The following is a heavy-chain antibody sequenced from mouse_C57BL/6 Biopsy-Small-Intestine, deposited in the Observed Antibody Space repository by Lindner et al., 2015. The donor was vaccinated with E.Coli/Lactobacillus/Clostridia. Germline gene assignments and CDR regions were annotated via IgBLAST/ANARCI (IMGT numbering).Heavy chain of an antibody. Sequence: SVKVSCKASGYTFTSYHVHWLRQAPGQGLEWMGKIDPSGGSTIYAQRFQGRVTMTRDTSTSSIYMELSSLRSEDTAVYYCARGPVSGAFDIWGQGAMVTVSS. V-gene: IGHV1-64*01. CDR3: ARGPVSGAFDI. D-gene: IGHD6-2*01. J-gene: IGHJ3*01. CDR2: IDPSGGST. CDR1: GYTFTSYH.